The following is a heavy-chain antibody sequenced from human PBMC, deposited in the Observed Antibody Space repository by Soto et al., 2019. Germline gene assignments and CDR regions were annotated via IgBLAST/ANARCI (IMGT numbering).Heavy chain of an antibody. CDR1: GFTFSSYG. D-gene: IGHD3-16*01. J-gene: IGHJ4*02. CDR2: ISYDGSNK. V-gene: IGHV3-30*18. Sequence: QVQLVESGGGVVQPGRSLILSCAASGFTFSSYGMHWVRQAPGKGLVWVALISYDGSNKYYAASVRGRFPISRDNSKNMLYLQMNSLRAEDTAVYYCAKDRAMVAGGGSDYWCQGTLITVSS. CDR3: AKDRAMVAGGGSDY.